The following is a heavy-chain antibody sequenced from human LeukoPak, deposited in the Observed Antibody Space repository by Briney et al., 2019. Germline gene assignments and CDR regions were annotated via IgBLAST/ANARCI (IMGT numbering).Heavy chain of an antibody. CDR1: GFTFSRYG. D-gene: IGHD6-13*01. J-gene: IGHJ3*02. CDR2: IWYDGSKK. Sequence: GGSLRLSCAASGFTFSRYGMHWVRQAPGKGLEWVAIIWYDGSKKYYADSVKGRFTISRDNSKNTLYLQMNSLRAEDTAVYYCAGVSASGSSSWYRGAFDIWGQGTMVTVSS. CDR3: AGVSASGSSSWYRGAFDI. V-gene: IGHV3-33*01.